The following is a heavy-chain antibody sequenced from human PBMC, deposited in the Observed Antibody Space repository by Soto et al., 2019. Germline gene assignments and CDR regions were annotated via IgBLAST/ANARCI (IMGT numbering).Heavy chain of an antibody. J-gene: IGHJ4*02. Sequence: QVQLVESGGGVVQPGGSLRLSCVGSGYSFKDYAMHWVRQTPGKGLEWVGKTLPDGRKPDYTASVKGRFTISRDNSKNTLYLQLSSLRGEETTVYYCARVGYGDDLELWGQGALVSVS. CDR2: TLPDGRKP. V-gene: IGHV3-30*03. D-gene: IGHD4-17*01. CDR1: GYSFKDYA. CDR3: ARVGYGDDLEL.